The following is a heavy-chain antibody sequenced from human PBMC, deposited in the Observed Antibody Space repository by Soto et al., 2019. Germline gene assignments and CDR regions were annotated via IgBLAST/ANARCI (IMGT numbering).Heavy chain of an antibody. CDR1: GFAFSTLA. V-gene: IGHV3-23*01. Sequence: GGSLRLSCTASGFAFSTLAMSWVRQAPGKGLEWVSGISGRDGSTYYADSVKGRFTISRDNSKNTLHLQMNTLRAEDTAVYYCATRNYYDSRGYYYYYYFDYWGQGILVTVSS. CDR2: ISGRDGST. CDR3: ATRNYYDSRGYYYYYYFDY. D-gene: IGHD3-22*01. J-gene: IGHJ4*02.